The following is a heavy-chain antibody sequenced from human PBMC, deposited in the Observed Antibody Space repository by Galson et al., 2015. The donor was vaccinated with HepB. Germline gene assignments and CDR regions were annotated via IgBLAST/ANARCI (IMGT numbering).Heavy chain of an antibody. V-gene: IGHV5-51*01. CDR3: ARNWRGNGWVFEY. D-gene: IGHD6-19*01. CDR1: GYTFNSYW. CDR2: IYPGDSDT. J-gene: IGHJ4*02. Sequence: QSGAEVKKPGESLKISCKGFGYTFNSYWIVWVRQTPEKGLEWIGVIYPGDSDTRYSPSFQGQVTVSADKSISTAYLQWTSLKASDTAMYYCARNWRGNGWVFEYWGQGSLVTVSS.